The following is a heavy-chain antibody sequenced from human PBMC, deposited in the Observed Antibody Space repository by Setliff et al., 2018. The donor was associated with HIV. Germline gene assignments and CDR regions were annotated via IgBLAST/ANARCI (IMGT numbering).Heavy chain of an antibody. CDR1: GLTLSDYW. V-gene: IGHV3-74*01. J-gene: IGHJ1*01. CDR3: ARGRIAFGDYFQ. CDR2: ISKMGTTI. Sequence: GGSLRLSCAASGLTLSDYWMHWVRQAPGKGLGWVSHISKMGTTIKYADSVRGRFTISRDDSKNILYLQMNSLRDDDTAVYYCARGRIAFGDYFQWGQGTLVTVSS. D-gene: IGHD4-17*01.